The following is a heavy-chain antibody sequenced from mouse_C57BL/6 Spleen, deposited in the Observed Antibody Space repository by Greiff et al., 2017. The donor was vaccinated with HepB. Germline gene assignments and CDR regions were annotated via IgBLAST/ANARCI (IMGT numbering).Heavy chain of an antibody. V-gene: IGHV1-15*01. Sequence: VKLMESGAELVRPGASVTLSCKASGYTFTDYEMHWVKQTPVHGLEWIGAIDPETGGTAYNQKFKGKAILTADKSSSTAYMELRSLTSEDSAVYYCSYYYGSSRDYWGQGTTLTVSS. CDR2: IDPETGGT. J-gene: IGHJ2*01. CDR3: SYYYGSSRDY. CDR1: GYTFTDYE. D-gene: IGHD1-1*01.